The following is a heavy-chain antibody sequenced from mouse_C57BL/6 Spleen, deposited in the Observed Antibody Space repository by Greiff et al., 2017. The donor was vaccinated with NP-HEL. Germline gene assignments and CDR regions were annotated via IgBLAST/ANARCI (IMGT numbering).Heavy chain of an antibody. D-gene: IGHD1-1*01. Sequence: QVQLQQSGAELARPGASVKLSCKASGYTFTSYGISWVKQRTGQGLEWIGEIYPGSGNTYYNEKFKGKATLTADKSSSTAYMELRSLTSEDSAVYFCARSVLRASRYFDVWGTGTTVTVSS. V-gene: IGHV1-81*01. CDR3: ARSVLRASRYFDV. CDR2: IYPGSGNT. J-gene: IGHJ1*03. CDR1: GYTFTSYG.